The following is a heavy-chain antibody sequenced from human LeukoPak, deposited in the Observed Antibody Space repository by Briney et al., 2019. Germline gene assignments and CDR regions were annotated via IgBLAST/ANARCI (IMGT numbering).Heavy chain of an antibody. V-gene: IGHV6-1*01. CDR1: GDSISSNSAA. Sequence: SHTLSLTCAISGDSISSNSAAWTWIRQSPSRGLEWLVRTYYRSKWYTEYAVSLKSRISINPDTAKNQFSLQLNSVTPEDTAVYYCARVSGTSWLEYWGQGTLVTVSS. CDR3: ARVSGTSWLEY. J-gene: IGHJ4*02. CDR2: TYYRSKWYT. D-gene: IGHD6-13*01.